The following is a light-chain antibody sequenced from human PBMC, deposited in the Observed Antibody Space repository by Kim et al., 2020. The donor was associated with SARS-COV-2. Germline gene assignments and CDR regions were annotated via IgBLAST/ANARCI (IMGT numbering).Light chain of an antibody. CDR3: SSYTSSSVWV. CDR1: SSDVGGYNY. Sequence: GQSITISCTGTSSDVGGYNYVSWYQQHPGKAPKLMIYDVSKRPSGVSNRFSGSKSGNTASLTISGLQAEDEADYYCSSYTSSSVWVFGGGTQLTVL. V-gene: IGLV2-14*03. J-gene: IGLJ3*02. CDR2: DVS.